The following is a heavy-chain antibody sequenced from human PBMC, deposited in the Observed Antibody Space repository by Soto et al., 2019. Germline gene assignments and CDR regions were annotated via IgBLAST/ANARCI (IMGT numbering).Heavy chain of an antibody. V-gene: IGHV4-59*02. Sequence: PSETLSLTCTVSGASVSNYYWNWVRQPPGKGLEWIGYIHYTGDSKYNPSLKSRVTMSVDTSKNQFSLKMTSVTAADTAVYYCARWGHPAVKAYDIWGQGXMVTVSS. J-gene: IGHJ3*02. D-gene: IGHD2-21*01. CDR3: ARWGHPAVKAYDI. CDR2: IHYTGDS. CDR1: GASVSNYY.